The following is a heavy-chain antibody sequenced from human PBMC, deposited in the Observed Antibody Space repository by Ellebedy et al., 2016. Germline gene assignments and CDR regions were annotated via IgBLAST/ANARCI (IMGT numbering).Heavy chain of an antibody. CDR2: FDPEDGET. CDR3: ARASNPVVTSPYYYYYYMDV. Sequence: ASVKVSXXVSGYTLTELSMHWVRQAPGKGLEWMGGFDPEDGETIYAQKFQGRVTMTEDTSTDTAYMELSSLRSEDTAVYYCARASNPVVTSPYYYYYYMDVWGKGTTVTVSS. J-gene: IGHJ6*03. D-gene: IGHD3-22*01. V-gene: IGHV1-24*01. CDR1: GYTLTELS.